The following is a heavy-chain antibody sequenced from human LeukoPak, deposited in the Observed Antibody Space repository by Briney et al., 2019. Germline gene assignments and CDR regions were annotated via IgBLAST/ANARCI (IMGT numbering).Heavy chain of an antibody. D-gene: IGHD6-13*01. CDR3: ARNIPSSWSWGWFDP. V-gene: IGHV3-11*01. J-gene: IGHJ5*02. CDR1: GFTFSDYY. CDR2: ISSSGSTI. Sequence: KPGGSLRLSCAASGFTFSDYYMSWIRQAPGKGLEWVSYISSSGSTIYYADSVKGRFTISRDNAKNSLYQQMNSLRAEDTAVYYCARNIPSSWSWGWFDPWGQGTLVTVSS.